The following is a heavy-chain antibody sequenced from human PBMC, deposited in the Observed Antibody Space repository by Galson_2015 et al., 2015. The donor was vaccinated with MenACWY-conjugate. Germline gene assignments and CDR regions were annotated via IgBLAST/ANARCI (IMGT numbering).Heavy chain of an antibody. D-gene: IGHD5-18*01. Sequence: SLRLSCAASGFTFTNYAMNWVRQAPGKGLEWVSSIGGSGTTYYADSVKGQVTISADKSISTAYLQWSSLKASDTAMYYCARGGFTYGDAFDIWGQGTMVTVSS. CDR2: IGGSGTT. V-gene: IGHV3-23*01. CDR1: GFTFTNYA. J-gene: IGHJ3*02. CDR3: ARGGFTYGDAFDI.